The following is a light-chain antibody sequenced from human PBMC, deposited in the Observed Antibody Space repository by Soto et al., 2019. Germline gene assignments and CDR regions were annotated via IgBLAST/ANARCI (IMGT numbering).Light chain of an antibody. V-gene: IGKV3-11*01. CDR1: QSVSTY. Sequence: EIVLTQSPATLSLSAGERATLSSRASQSVSTYLAWYQQKPGQAPRLLIYDASNRATGIPTRFSGSGSGTEFTLTISSLQSEDFGVYYCQQNKDWPGTFGQGTKVDI. CDR2: DAS. J-gene: IGKJ1*01. CDR3: QQNKDWPGT.